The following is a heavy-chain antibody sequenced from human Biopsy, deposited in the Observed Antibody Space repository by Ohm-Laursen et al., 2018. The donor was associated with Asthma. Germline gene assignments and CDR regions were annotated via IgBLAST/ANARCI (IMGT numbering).Heavy chain of an antibody. CDR3: ARAGESDLVGGLDV. CDR2: MSFDGRQT. V-gene: IGHV3-30*03. J-gene: IGHJ6*02. Sequence: RSLRLSCAASGFSFGSYGMHWVRQAPGKGLEWVAVMSFDGRQTYYADSVKGRFTISRDNSRNTLYLQKNSLRADDTAVYYCARAGESDLVGGLDVWGQGTTVSVS. D-gene: IGHD2-21*01. CDR1: GFSFGSYG.